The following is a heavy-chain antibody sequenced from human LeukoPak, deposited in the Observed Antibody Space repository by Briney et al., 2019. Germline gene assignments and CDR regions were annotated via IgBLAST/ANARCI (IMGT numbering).Heavy chain of an antibody. CDR1: GGSISSYY. CDR2: IYYSGST. J-gene: IGHJ4*02. V-gene: IGHV4-59*08. Sequence: SETPSLTCTVSGGSISSYYWSWIRQPPGKGLEWIGYIYYSGSTNYNPSLKSRVTISVDTSKNQFSLKLSSVTAADTAVYYCARRAIVGAFFDYWGQGTLVTVSA. D-gene: IGHD1-26*01. CDR3: ARRAIVGAFFDY.